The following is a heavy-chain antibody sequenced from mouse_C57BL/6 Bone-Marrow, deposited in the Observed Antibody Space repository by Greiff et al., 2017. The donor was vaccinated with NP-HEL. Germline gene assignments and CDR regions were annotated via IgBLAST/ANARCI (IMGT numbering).Heavy chain of an antibody. CDR2: IYPGNSDT. V-gene: IGHV1-5*01. D-gene: IGHD2-14*01. J-gene: IGHJ1*03. CDR3: TRVGPYRGYFDV. CDR1: GYTFTSYW. Sequence: DVKLQESGTVLARPGASVKMSCKTSGYTFTSYWMHWVKQRPGQGLEWIGAIYPGNSDTSYNQKFKGKAKLTADTSASTAYMELSSLTNEDSAVYYCTRVGPYRGYFDVWGTGTTVTVAS.